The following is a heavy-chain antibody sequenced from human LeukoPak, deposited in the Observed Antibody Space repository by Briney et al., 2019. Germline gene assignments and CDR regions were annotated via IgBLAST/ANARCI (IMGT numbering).Heavy chain of an antibody. CDR1: GGTFSSYA. Sequence: VKVSCKAPGGTFSSYAISWVRQAPGQGLEWMGGIIPIFGTANYAQKFQGRVTITADESTSTAYMELSSLRSEDTAVYYCARRGRDGAARGYYYYGMDVWGQGTTVTVSS. D-gene: IGHD6-6*01. CDR3: ARRGRDGAARGYYYYGMDV. V-gene: IGHV1-69*13. J-gene: IGHJ6*02. CDR2: IIPIFGTA.